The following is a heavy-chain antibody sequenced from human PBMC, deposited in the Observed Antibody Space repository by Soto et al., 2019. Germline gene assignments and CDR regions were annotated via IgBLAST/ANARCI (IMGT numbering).Heavy chain of an antibody. D-gene: IGHD3-10*01. Sequence: QVQLQESGPGLVKPSETLSLTCSVSGGSISSYYWSWIRQPPGKGLEWIGYIYYSGSTNYNPSLKSRVTISVDTSKNQFSLKLSSVTAADTAVHYCARSERFGELLYFIFDYWGQGTLVTVSS. CDR3: ARSERFGELLYFIFDY. CDR1: GGSISSYY. V-gene: IGHV4-59*01. J-gene: IGHJ4*02. CDR2: IYYSGST.